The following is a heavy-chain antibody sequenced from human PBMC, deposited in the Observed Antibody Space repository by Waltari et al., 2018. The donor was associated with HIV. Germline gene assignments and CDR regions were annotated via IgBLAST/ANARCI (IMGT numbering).Heavy chain of an antibody. Sequence: QLQLQESGPGLVKPSETLSLTCTVSGGSISSSSYYWGWIRQPPGKGLEWIWSIYYRGSTYYNPALKSRVTISVDTSKNQFSLKLSSVTAADTAVYYCARADIVLMVYAPHFDYWGQGTLVTVSS. CDR2: IYYRGST. CDR1: GGSISSSSYY. CDR3: ARADIVLMVYAPHFDY. D-gene: IGHD2-8*01. V-gene: IGHV4-39*01. J-gene: IGHJ4*02.